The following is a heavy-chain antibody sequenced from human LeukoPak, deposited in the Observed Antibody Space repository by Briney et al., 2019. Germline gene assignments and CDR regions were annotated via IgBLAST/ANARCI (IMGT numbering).Heavy chain of an antibody. CDR2: INPNSGAT. D-gene: IGHD5-12*01. CDR3: ARTSVTTISYWYFDL. CDR1: GYRFTGYF. J-gene: IGHJ2*01. Sequence: ASVKASCKASGYRFTGYFMHWVRQAPGQGLEWMGRINPNSGATNYAQKFQGRVTMTRDTSISTAYMELSSLIADDTAAYYCARTSVTTISYWYFDLWGRGTLVTVSS. V-gene: IGHV1-2*06.